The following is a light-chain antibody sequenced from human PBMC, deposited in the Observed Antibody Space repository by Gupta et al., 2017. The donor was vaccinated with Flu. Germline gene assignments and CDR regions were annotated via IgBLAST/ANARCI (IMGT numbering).Light chain of an antibody. J-gene: IGLJ1*01. CDR1: SSDVGGYNY. V-gene: IGLV2-8*01. Sequence: GTSSDVGGYNYVSWYQQHPGKAPKLMIYEVSKRPSGVPDRFSGSKSGNTASLTVSGLQAEDEADYYCSSYAGSNGVFGTGTKVTVL. CDR2: EVS. CDR3: SSYAGSNGV.